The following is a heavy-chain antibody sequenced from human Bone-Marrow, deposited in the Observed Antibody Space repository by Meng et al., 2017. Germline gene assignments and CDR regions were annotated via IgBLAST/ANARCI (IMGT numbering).Heavy chain of an antibody. Sequence: GGSLRLSCAASEFTFSNYAMHWVRQAPGKGLEWVAVVSSDGSSKDYADSVKGRFTISRDNSQNTLYLEMNSLRVEDSAVYYCTRSFYYDITGYTQDFDYWGLGTLVTVSS. V-gene: IGHV3-30*01. CDR2: VSSDGSSK. CDR3: TRSFYYDITGYTQDFDY. D-gene: IGHD3-22*01. J-gene: IGHJ4*02. CDR1: EFTFSNYA.